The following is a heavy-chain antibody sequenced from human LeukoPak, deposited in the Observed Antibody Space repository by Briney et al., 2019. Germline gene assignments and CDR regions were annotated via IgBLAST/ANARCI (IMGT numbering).Heavy chain of an antibody. J-gene: IGHJ3*02. CDR3: ARGGIVVVTYAFDI. CDR1: GFTFSSYS. Sequence: PGGSLRLSCAASGFTFSSYSMNWVRQAPGKGLESVSSISSSSSYIYYADSVKGRFTISRDNAKNSLYLQMNSLRAEDTAVYYCARGGIVVVTYAFDIWGQGTMVTVSS. CDR2: ISSSSSYI. D-gene: IGHD2-21*02. V-gene: IGHV3-21*01.